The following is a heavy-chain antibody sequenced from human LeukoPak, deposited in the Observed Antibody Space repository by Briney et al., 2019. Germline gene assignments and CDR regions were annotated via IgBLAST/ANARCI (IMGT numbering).Heavy chain of an antibody. V-gene: IGHV4-34*01. CDR2: INHSGST. D-gene: IGHD1-26*01. CDR1: GGSFSGYY. CDR3: ARAIGVGVRGYDY. Sequence: SETLSLTCAVYGGSFSGYYWSWIRQPPGKGLEWIGEINHSGSTNYNPSLKSRVTIAVDTSKNQFSLKLSSVTAADTAVYYCARAIGVGVRGYDYWGQGTLVTVSS. J-gene: IGHJ4*02.